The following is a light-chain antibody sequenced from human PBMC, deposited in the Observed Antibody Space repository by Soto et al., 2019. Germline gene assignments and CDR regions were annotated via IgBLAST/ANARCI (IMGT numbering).Light chain of an antibody. Sequence: EIVLTQSPGTLSLSPGERATLSCRASQSVSSSYLAWYQQKPGQAPSLLIYDASSRATGIPDRFSGSGSGTDFTLTISRLEPEDYAVYYCQQYGSSPITFGQGTRLEIK. CDR3: QQYGSSPIT. CDR1: QSVSSSY. V-gene: IGKV3-20*01. J-gene: IGKJ5*01. CDR2: DAS.